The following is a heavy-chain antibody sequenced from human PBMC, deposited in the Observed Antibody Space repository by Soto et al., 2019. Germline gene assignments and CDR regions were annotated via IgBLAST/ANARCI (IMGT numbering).Heavy chain of an antibody. V-gene: IGHV1-8*01. CDR1: GYTFTSYD. CDR3: ARGIKYGDYSRWFDP. J-gene: IGHJ5*02. D-gene: IGHD4-17*01. Sequence: QVQLVQSGAEVKKPGASVKVSCKASGYTFTSYDINWVRQATGQGFEYLGWMNPNSGNTGYVKKFQGRVTMTRDTSMSTAYMGLSSLRSDDTAVYYCARGIKYGDYSRWFDPWGPGTLVTVSS. CDR2: MNPNSGNT.